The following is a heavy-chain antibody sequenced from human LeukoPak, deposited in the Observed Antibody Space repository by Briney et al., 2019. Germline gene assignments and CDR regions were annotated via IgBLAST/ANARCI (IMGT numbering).Heavy chain of an antibody. V-gene: IGHV3-11*01. D-gene: IGHD3-16*02. Sequence: AGSLRLSCAASGFTFSDYYWSWIRQAPGKGLEWMSYINSSGSTTNYADPVKGRFTISRDNAKNSVVLQMNSLRAEDTAVYYCTRERRGSYHGFEYWSQGTLVTVSS. CDR1: GFTFSDYY. CDR3: TRERRGSYHGFEY. J-gene: IGHJ4*02. CDR2: INSSGSTT.